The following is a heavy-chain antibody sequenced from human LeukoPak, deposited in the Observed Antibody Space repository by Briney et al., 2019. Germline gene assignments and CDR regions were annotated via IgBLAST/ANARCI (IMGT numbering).Heavy chain of an antibody. CDR3: AIIAAAGTRGDY. J-gene: IGHJ4*02. CDR2: INSDGSST. V-gene: IGHV3-74*01. Sequence: EGSLRLSCAASGFTFSSYWMHWVRHAPGKGLVWVSRINSDGSSTSYADSVKGRFTISRDNAKNTLYLQMNSLRAEDTAVYYCAIIAAAGTRGDYWGQGTLVTVSS. D-gene: IGHD6-13*01. CDR1: GFTFSSYW.